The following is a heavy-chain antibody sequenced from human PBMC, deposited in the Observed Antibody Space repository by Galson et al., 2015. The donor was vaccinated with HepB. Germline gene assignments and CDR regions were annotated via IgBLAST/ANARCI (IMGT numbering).Heavy chain of an antibody. CDR1: GFTFSSYS. CDR3: ARDNVIVVVPAPRPLYYYYYGMDV. V-gene: IGHV3-21*01. Sequence: SLRLSCAASGFTFSSYSMNWVRQAPGKGLEWVSSISSSSSYIYYADSVKGRFTISRDNAKNSLYLQMNSLRAEDTAVYYCARDNVIVVVPAPRPLYYYYYGMDVWGQGTTVTVSS. CDR2: ISSSSSYI. J-gene: IGHJ6*02. D-gene: IGHD2-2*01.